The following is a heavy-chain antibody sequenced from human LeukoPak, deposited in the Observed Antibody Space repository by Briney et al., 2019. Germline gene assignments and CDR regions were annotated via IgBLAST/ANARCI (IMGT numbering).Heavy chain of an antibody. CDR3: ARLRDWFDP. J-gene: IGHJ5*02. CDR1: GASISNHY. CDR2: IYYSGST. V-gene: IGHV4-59*11. Sequence: SETLPLTCTVSGASISNHYWSWIRQPPGKGLEWIGYIYYSGSTNYNPSLKSRVTMSVDTSKNQFSLKLSSVTAADTAVYYCARLRDWFDPWGQGTLVTVSS.